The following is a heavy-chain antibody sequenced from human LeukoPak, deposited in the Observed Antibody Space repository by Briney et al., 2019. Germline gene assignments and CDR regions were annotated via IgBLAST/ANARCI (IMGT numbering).Heavy chain of an antibody. CDR3: ARGRIQSWSDAFDI. CDR2: INSNSGGT. V-gene: IGHV1-2*02. D-gene: IGHD5-18*01. CDR1: GYTFIGHY. Sequence: ASVKVSCKASGYTFIGHYMHWVRQAPGQGLEWMGWINSNSGGTKYAQKFQGSVIMTRDTSISTAYMELSRLKSDNTAVYYCARGRIQSWSDAFDIWGQGTTVTVSS. J-gene: IGHJ3*02.